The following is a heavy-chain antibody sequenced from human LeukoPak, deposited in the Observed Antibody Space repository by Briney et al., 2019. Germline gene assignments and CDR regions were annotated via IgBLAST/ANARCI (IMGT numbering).Heavy chain of an antibody. Sequence: GGSLRLSCAASGFTLRNYDMQWLRQGSGDDLEWISVIGIAGATFYSDSAKGRFTLSRESAKNSLYLQMNNLRVEDTAVYYCARRPNRGAANWYFDLWGRGTLVTVSS. V-gene: IGHV3-13*01. CDR1: GFTLRNYD. J-gene: IGHJ2*01. D-gene: IGHD7-27*01. CDR2: IGIAGAT. CDR3: ARRPNRGAANWYFDL.